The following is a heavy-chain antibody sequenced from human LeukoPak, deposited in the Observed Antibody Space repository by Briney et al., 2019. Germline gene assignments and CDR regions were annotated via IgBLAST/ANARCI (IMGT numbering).Heavy chain of an antibody. CDR1: GGSLSRFY. V-gene: IGHV4-4*07. Sequence: SETLSLTCTVSGGSLSRFYWSWIRQPAGKGLEWIGRIYSSGSTNYNPSLKSRVTMSVDTSKNQFSLNLSSVTAADTAVYYCARQNPFDAFDIWGQGTMVTVSS. CDR3: ARQNPFDAFDI. J-gene: IGHJ3*02. CDR2: IYSSGST. D-gene: IGHD2/OR15-2a*01.